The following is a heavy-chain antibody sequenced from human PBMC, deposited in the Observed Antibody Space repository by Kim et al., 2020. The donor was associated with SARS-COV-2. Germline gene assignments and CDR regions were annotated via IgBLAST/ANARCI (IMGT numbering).Heavy chain of an antibody. CDR1: GFTFSSYG. CDR2: IWYDGSNT. D-gene: IGHD1-26*01. CDR3: TRSVLGDGYFDF. Sequence: GGSLRLSCAASGFTFSSYGMHWVRQAPGKGLVWVAVIWYDGSNTYYADSVKGRFTISRDNSKNTLYLQMNSLRAEDTAVYYCTRSVLGDGYFDFWGRGT. V-gene: IGHV3-33*01. J-gene: IGHJ2*01.